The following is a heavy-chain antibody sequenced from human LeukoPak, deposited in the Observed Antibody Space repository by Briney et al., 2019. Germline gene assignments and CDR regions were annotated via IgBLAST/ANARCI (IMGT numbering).Heavy chain of an antibody. CDR3: AGSDY. CDR2: ISGGGNTM. J-gene: IGHJ4*02. Sequence: PGGSLRLSCAASGFSFSDYYMTWIRQAPGKGLEWVSYISGGGNTMYYADSVKGRFTISRDNAKNSLYLQMNSLKAEDTAVYYCAGSDYWGQGTLVTVSA. CDR1: GFSFSDYY. V-gene: IGHV3-11*01.